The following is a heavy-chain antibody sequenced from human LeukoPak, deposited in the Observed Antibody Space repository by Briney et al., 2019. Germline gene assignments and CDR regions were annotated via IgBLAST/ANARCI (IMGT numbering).Heavy chain of an antibody. CDR3: ARDHRATTPPELWFGGLLLRNDAFDI. D-gene: IGHD3-10*01. V-gene: IGHV3-21*01. J-gene: IGHJ3*02. CDR1: GFPFSTYA. CDR2: ISSSSSYI. Sequence: PGGSLRLSCAASGFPFSTYAMTWVRQAPGKGLEWVSSISSSSSYIYYADSVKGRFTISRDNAKNSLYLQMNSLRAEDTAVYYCARDHRATTPPELWFGGLLLRNDAFDIWGQGTMVTVSS.